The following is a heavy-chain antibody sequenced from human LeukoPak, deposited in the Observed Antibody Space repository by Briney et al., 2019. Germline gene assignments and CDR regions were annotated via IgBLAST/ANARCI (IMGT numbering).Heavy chain of an antibody. Sequence: GASVKVSCKPYGHTFTSYGISWVRQAPGQGLEWMGWISAYNGNTNYAQKLQGRVTMTTDTSTSTAYMELRSLRSDDTAVYYCARDWVRWELLDYWGQGTLVTVSS. V-gene: IGHV1-18*01. CDR3: ARDWVRWELLDY. J-gene: IGHJ4*02. CDR2: ISAYNGNT. CDR1: GHTFTSYG. D-gene: IGHD1-26*01.